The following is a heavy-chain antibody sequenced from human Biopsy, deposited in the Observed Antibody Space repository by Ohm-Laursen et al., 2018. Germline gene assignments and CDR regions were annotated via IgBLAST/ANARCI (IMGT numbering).Heavy chain of an antibody. Sequence: SDTLSLTCPVSGGSITSYSWSWIRQPPGKGLEPIGYIYNTGDTTYNSSLQSRVTISLDTSNNQLSLRLRSVTAADAAVYYCARRSAANWYFNLWGRGTLVTVSS. CDR1: GGSITSYS. CDR3: ARRSAANWYFNL. V-gene: IGHV4-59*08. CDR2: IYNTGDT. D-gene: IGHD6-25*01. J-gene: IGHJ2*01.